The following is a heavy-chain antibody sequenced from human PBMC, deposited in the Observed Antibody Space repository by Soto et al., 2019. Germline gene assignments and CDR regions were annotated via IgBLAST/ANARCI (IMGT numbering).Heavy chain of an antibody. Sequence: QVQLVQSAAEVKKPGASVKVSCKASGYTLTNYAISWVRQAPGQGPEWRGWINTYNGNSNYAQKFQGRVTMTTDTSTNTAYMELRSLTSDDTAVYYCARDCTGGSCLCIYWGQGTLVTVSS. D-gene: IGHD2-15*01. CDR3: ARDCTGGSCLCIY. J-gene: IGHJ4*02. CDR2: INTYNGNS. CDR1: GYTLTNYA. V-gene: IGHV1-18*01.